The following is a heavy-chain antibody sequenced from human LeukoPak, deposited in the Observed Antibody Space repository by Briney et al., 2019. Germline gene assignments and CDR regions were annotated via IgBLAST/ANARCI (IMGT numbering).Heavy chain of an antibody. CDR2: ISAYNGNT. CDR1: GYTFTSYG. Sequence: ASVKVSCKASGYTFTSYGISWVRQAPGQGLEWMGWISAYNGNTNYAQKLQGRVTMTTDTSTSTAYMGLRSLRSDDTAVYYCARDQRGYGSGIYDYWGQGTLVSVS. V-gene: IGHV1-18*01. D-gene: IGHD3-10*01. CDR3: ARDQRGYGSGIYDY. J-gene: IGHJ4*02.